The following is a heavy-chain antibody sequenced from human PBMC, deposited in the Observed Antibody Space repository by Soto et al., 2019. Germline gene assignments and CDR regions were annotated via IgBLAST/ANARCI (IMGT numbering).Heavy chain of an antibody. CDR3: ARESEDLTSNFDY. V-gene: IGHV3-33*01. J-gene: IGHJ4*02. CDR2: IWYDGSHK. Sequence: GGSLRLSCAGSGFTFNQFGMHWVRQAPGKGLEWVAIIWYDGSHKYYADSVKGRFTISRDNSKNTVYLHMDSLRAEDTAVYYCARESEDLTSNFDYWGQGTLVTVSS. CDR1: GFTFNQFG.